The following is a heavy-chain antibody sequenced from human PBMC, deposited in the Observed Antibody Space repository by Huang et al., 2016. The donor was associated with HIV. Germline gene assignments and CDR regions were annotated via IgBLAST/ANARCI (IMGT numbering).Heavy chain of an antibody. CDR3: AKDGADEEWDIDY. CDR1: GFSFSTYG. V-gene: IGHV3-30*18. CDR2: ISYDGINK. J-gene: IGHJ4*02. D-gene: IGHD1-26*01. Sequence: VQLVESGGGVVQPGRSLRLACAASGFSFSTYGLHWVRQAAGKGLEWVAVISYDGINKYYAHSVKGRFTISRDTSENKVYLQMNSLRHEDTAVYYCAKDGADEEWDIDYWGQGTLVTVSS.